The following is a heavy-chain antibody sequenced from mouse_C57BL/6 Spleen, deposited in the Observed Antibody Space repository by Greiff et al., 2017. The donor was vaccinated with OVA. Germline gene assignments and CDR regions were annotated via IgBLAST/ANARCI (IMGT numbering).Heavy chain of an antibody. D-gene: IGHD1-1*01. CDR3: ARYYFGSTWFAY. Sequence: VKLQESGPELVKPGASVKISCKASGYSFTGYSMNWVKQSPEKSLAWIGEINPSTGGTTYNQKFKAKATLTVDKSSSTAYMQLKRLTSEDSAVYYCARYYFGSTWFAYWGQGTLVTVSA. CDR1: GYSFTGYS. CDR2: INPSTGGT. V-gene: IGHV1-42*01. J-gene: IGHJ3*01.